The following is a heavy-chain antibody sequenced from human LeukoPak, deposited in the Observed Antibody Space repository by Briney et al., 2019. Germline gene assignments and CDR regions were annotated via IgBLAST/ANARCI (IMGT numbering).Heavy chain of an antibody. D-gene: IGHD2-15*01. CDR3: ARRAVGGYFDY. Sequence: SETLSLTCAVSGYSISSGYYWGWIRHPPGKGLEWIGSIYHSGSTYYNPSLKSRVTISVDTSKNQFSLKLSSVTAADTAVYYCARRAVGGYFDYWGQGTLVTVSS. CDR2: IYHSGST. CDR1: GYSISSGYY. J-gene: IGHJ4*02. V-gene: IGHV4-38-2*01.